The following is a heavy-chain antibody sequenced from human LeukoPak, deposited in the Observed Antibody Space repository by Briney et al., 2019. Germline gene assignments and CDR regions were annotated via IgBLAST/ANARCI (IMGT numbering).Heavy chain of an antibody. CDR1: GYTFTGYY. CDR2: INPNSGGT. J-gene: IGHJ3*02. CDR3: ARVGYYDSSGYYLDAFDI. Sequence: ASVKFSCKAYGYTFTGYYMHWVLQATGQGLEWMGRINPNSGGTNYAQKFQGRVTMTRDTSISTAYMEMSRLRSDDTAVYYCARVGYYDSSGYYLDAFDIWGQGTMVTVSS. D-gene: IGHD3-22*01. V-gene: IGHV1-2*06.